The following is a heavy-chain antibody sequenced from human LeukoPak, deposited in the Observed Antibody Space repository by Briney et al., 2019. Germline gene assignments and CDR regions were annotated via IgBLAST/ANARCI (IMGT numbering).Heavy chain of an antibody. Sequence: GGSLRLSCAASGFTFSSYAMSWVRQAPGKGLEWVSAISGSGGSTYYADSVKGRFTTSRDNSKNTLYLQMNSLRAEDTAVYYCATLWFGELLFVPFDYWGQGTLVTVSS. CDR2: ISGSGGST. CDR3: ATLWFGELLFVPFDY. V-gene: IGHV3-23*01. CDR1: GFTFSSYA. J-gene: IGHJ4*02. D-gene: IGHD3-10*01.